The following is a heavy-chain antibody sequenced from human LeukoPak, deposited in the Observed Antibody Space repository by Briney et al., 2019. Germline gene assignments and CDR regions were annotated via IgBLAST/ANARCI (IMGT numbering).Heavy chain of an antibody. CDR2: ISGRTGRT. CDR1: GFTFSSYA. D-gene: IGHD2-21*02. J-gene: IGHJ4*02. CDR3: ATFMDCGGDCAFEN. V-gene: IGHV3-23*01. Sequence: GGSLRLSCAASGFTFSSYALSWVRQAPGKGPEWVSSISGRTGRTYYADSVRGRFTISRDNSKNTLYPEMNSLRVEDTAVFYCATFMDCGGDCAFENWGRGTLVIVST.